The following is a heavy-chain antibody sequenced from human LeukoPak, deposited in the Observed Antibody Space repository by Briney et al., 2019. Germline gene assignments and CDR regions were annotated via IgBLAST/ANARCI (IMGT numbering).Heavy chain of an antibody. J-gene: IGHJ5*02. CDR2: ISWNSGSI. CDR3: AKGSIAVAGRGNWFDP. CDR1: EFTFDDYA. Sequence: GRSLRLSCAASEFTFDDYAMHWVRQAPGKGLEWVSGISWNSGSIGYADSVKGRFTISRDNAKNSLYLQMNSLRAEDTALYYCAKGSIAVAGRGNWFDPWGQGTLVTVSS. D-gene: IGHD6-19*01. V-gene: IGHV3-9*01.